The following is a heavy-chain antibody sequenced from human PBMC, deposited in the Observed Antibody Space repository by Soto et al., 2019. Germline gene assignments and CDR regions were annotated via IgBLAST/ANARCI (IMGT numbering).Heavy chain of an antibody. Sequence: QVQLVQSGAEVKKPGASVKVSCKASGYTFNTYSISWVRQAPGQGLEWMGWLSGYNGDTNYAQKFQGRVTMTTDTSTSTAYMELRSLRSDDTAVYYCARENVLSYVDTAMVDYFDYWGQGTLVTVSS. CDR1: GYTFNTYS. D-gene: IGHD5-18*01. CDR3: ARENVLSYVDTAMVDYFDY. V-gene: IGHV1-18*01. J-gene: IGHJ4*02. CDR2: LSGYNGDT.